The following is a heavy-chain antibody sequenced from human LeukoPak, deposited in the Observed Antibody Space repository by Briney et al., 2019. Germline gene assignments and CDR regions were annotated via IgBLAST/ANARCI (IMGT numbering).Heavy chain of an antibody. CDR1: GFTLSPYW. D-gene: IGHD3-3*01. CDR3: AKGGGRVVIPFDY. CDR2: ISGSGGST. Sequence: GGSLRLSCVASSGFTLSPYWMNWVRQAPGKGLEWVSAISGSGGSTYYADSVKGRFTISRDNSKNTLYLQMNSLRAEDTAVYYCAKGGGRVVIPFDYWGQGTLVTVSS. J-gene: IGHJ4*02. V-gene: IGHV3-23*01.